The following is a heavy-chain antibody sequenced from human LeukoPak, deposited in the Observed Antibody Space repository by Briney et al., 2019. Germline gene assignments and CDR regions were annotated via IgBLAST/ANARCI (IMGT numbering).Heavy chain of an antibody. D-gene: IGHD6-13*01. V-gene: IGHV3-23*01. Sequence: GGSLRLSCAASGFTFSSYAMIWVRQAPGKGLEWVSGTNDSGGSTYYADSVKGRFTISRDNSKSTLYLQMNSLRAEDTAVYYCAKMSSSWTYCYGMDVWGQGTTVTVSS. J-gene: IGHJ6*02. CDR1: GFTFSSYA. CDR2: TNDSGGST. CDR3: AKMSSSWTYCYGMDV.